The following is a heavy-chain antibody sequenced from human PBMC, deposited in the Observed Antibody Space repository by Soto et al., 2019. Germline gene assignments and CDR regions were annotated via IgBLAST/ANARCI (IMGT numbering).Heavy chain of an antibody. CDR1: GGSFSGYY. Sequence: QVQLQQWGAGPLRPLETLSLTCGVSGGSFSGYYWAWIRQSPGTGLEWIGEINDRGAINYNPSLKSRVSISVATSKNHYSLNLRSVTAADTAVYYCARESHDILTGPPWVWYFDLWGRGTLVTVSS. J-gene: IGHJ2*01. V-gene: IGHV4-34*01. D-gene: IGHD3-9*01. CDR3: ARESHDILTGPPWVWYFDL. CDR2: INDRGAI.